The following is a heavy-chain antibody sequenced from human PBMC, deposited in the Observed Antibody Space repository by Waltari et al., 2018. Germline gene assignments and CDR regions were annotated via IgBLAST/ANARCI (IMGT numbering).Heavy chain of an antibody. Sequence: QVQLQQWGAGLLKPSETLSLTCAVYGGSFSGYYWSWIRQPPGKGLEWIGEINPGGRPNYNPALKSRVTISVERAKNQFSRKLSSGTAADTAVYYGARGTSCSGGSCYPEGYYYYMDVWGKGTTVTVSS. J-gene: IGHJ6*03. CDR1: GGSFSGYY. CDR3: ARGTSCSGGSCYPEGYYYYMDV. V-gene: IGHV4-34*01. D-gene: IGHD2-15*01. CDR2: INPGGRP.